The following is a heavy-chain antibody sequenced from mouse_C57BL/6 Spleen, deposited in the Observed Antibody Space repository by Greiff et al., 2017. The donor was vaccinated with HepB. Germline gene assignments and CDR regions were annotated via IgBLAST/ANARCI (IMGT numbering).Heavy chain of an antibody. J-gene: IGHJ2*01. CDR3: ARPYYYDYGGYFDY. D-gene: IGHD2-4*01. CDR1: GFTFRDYC. CDR2: ISSFSSTI. Sequence: EVQLVESGGGLVKPGGSLKLSCAASGFTFRDYCMHLVRLAPENGLEWVAYISSFSSTIYYADTVKGRFTISRDNAKNTLFLQMTSLRSEDTAMYYCARPYYYDYGGYFDYWGQGTTLTVSS. V-gene: IGHV5-17*01.